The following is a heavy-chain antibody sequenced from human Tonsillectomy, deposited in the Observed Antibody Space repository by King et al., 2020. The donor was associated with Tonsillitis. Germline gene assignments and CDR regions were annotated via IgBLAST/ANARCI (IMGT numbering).Heavy chain of an antibody. J-gene: IGHJ4*02. Sequence: IIWVRQAPGQGLEWMGWTSAYKGNTNYAQKCQGRVTMTTDTSTSTAYMELRSLRFDDTAVYYCARDMAGYCSGGTCDPSSDYCGQGNLVSFFS. V-gene: IGHV1-18*01. CDR2: TSAYKGNT. D-gene: IGHD2-15*01. CDR3: ARDMAGYCSGGTCDPSSDY.